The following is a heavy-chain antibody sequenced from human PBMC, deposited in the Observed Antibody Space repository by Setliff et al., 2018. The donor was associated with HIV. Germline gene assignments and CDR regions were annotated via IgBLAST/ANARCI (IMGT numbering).Heavy chain of an antibody. D-gene: IGHD3-16*01. V-gene: IGHV4-4*08. Sequence: SETLSLTCTVSGGSISSYYWSWIRQSPGKGPEWIGYIYTGGSTNYNPSLKSRVTISVDTSKSQFSLKLNSVTAADTAVYYCARELGASPHDVFDIWGQGTMVTV. CDR1: GGSISSYY. J-gene: IGHJ3*02. CDR2: IYTGGST. CDR3: ARELGASPHDVFDI.